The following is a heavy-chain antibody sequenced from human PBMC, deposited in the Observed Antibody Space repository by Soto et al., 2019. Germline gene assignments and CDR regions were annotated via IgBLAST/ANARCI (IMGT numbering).Heavy chain of an antibody. CDR2: ISSSGGST. Sequence: PGGSLRLSCAASGFTFSSYAMSWVRQAPGKGLEWVSAISSSGGSTYYADSVKGRFTISRDNVKNSLYLQMNSLRAEDTAVYYCARDWDDILILGYWGQGTLVTVSS. CDR1: GFTFSSYA. CDR3: ARDWDDILILGY. V-gene: IGHV3-23*01. D-gene: IGHD3-9*01. J-gene: IGHJ4*02.